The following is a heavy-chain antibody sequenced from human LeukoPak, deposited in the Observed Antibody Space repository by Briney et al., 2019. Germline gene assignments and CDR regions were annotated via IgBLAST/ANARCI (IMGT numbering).Heavy chain of an antibody. J-gene: IGHJ4*02. D-gene: IGHD6-19*01. CDR3: ARDHTVDGLVFDY. CDR2: IKQDGSEK. V-gene: IGHV3-7*01. Sequence: GGSLRLSFAASGFPFSDFWMNWVRPAPGKGLEWVASIKQDGSEKYYLDSVKGRFSISRDNAKNSLHLQMNSLRAEDTAVYYCARDHTVDGLVFDYWGQGSLVTVSS. CDR1: GFPFSDFW.